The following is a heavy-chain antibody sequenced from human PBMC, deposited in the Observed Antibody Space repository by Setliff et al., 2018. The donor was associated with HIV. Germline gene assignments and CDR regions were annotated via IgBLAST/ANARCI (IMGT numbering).Heavy chain of an antibody. CDR1: GFTFSTYA. CDR3: ATDFSISA. J-gene: IGHJ1*01. D-gene: IGHD2-2*01. Sequence: GGSLRLSCAASGFTFSTYAMTWVRQAPGKGLEWVANIKGDGSEKYYVDSVKGRFTISRDNAKNSLYLQMNSLRAEDTAIYYCATDFSISAWGQGTLVTVSS. CDR2: IKGDGSEK. V-gene: IGHV3-7*01.